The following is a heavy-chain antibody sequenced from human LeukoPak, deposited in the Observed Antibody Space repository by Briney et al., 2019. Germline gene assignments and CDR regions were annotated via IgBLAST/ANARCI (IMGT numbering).Heavy chain of an antibody. CDR2: ISSGSSTI. J-gene: IGHJ4*02. Sequence: GSLRLSCAASGFILSNSNMHWVRQAPGKGLEWVSYISSGSSTIYYAASVKGRFTISRDNAKSSLYLQMNSLSAEDTAVYYCARGSGYYYNYWGQGTLVTVSS. D-gene: IGHD3-22*01. V-gene: IGHV3-48*04. CDR3: ARGSGYYYNY. CDR1: GFILSNSN.